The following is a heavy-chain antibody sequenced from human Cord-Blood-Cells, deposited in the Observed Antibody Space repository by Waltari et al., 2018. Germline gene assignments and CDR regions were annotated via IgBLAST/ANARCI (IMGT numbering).Heavy chain of an antibody. Sequence: QVQLVQSGAEVKKPGSSVTVSCKASGGTFSSYATSWVRKAPGQGLEWMGGIIPIFGTANYAQKFQGRVTITADESTSTAYMELSSLRSEDTAVYYCARGRDYYDSSGYYPFDYWGQGTLVTVSS. J-gene: IGHJ4*02. CDR3: ARGRDYYDSSGYYPFDY. D-gene: IGHD3-22*01. CDR1: GGTFSSYA. CDR2: IIPIFGTA. V-gene: IGHV1-69*01.